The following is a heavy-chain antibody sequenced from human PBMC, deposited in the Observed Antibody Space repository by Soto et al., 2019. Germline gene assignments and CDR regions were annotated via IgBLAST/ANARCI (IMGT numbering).Heavy chain of an antibody. CDR1: GGSISSGDYY. CDR2: IYYSGST. D-gene: IGHD3-10*01. V-gene: IGHV4-30-4*01. Sequence: QVQLQESGPGLVKPSQTLSLTCTVSGGSISSGDYYWSWIRQPPGKGLEWIGNIYYSGSTYYNPSLESRVTISVAPANKQFPLKLSSVTAADTAVYYCASRKSSPYFDYWGQGTLVTVSS. J-gene: IGHJ4*02. CDR3: ASRKSSPYFDY.